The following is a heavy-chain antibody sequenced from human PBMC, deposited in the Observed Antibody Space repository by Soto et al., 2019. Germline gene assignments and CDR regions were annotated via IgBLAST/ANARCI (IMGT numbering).Heavy chain of an antibody. CDR2: TYYRSNWNF. D-gene: IGHD6-19*01. CDR3: AGELDIHHGLGY. Sequence: SQTLSLPCAISWGSVSSNTSTCNGVRQSPSRGLEWLGRTYYRSNWNFDYALSVKSRITINPDTSKNQFSLQLNSLTPEDTAVYYCAGELDIHHGLGYWGPGTSVTVSS. CDR1: WGSVSSNTST. J-gene: IGHJ4*02. V-gene: IGHV6-1*01.